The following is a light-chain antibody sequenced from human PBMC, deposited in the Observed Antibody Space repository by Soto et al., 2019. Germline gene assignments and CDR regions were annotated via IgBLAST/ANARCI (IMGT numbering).Light chain of an antibody. CDR1: QSISSW. J-gene: IGKJ5*01. Sequence: DLQMTPSPSTLSASVGDRVTIPCRASQSISSWLAWYQQKPGKAPKLLIYDASTLESGVPTRFSGSGSGTEFTLTISSLEPEDFAVYYCQQRSNWPPITFGQGTRLEIK. V-gene: IGKV1-5*01. CDR2: DAS. CDR3: QQRSNWPPIT.